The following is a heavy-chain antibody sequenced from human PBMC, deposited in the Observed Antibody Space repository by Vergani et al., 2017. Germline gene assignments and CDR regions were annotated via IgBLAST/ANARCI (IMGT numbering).Heavy chain of an antibody. J-gene: IGHJ3*02. CDR3: ARVGRLGYCSGGSCYVADGAFDI. D-gene: IGHD2-15*01. V-gene: IGHV3-7*01. CDR2: IKQDGSEK. CDR1: GFTFSSYW. Sequence: EVQLVESGGGLVQPGGSLRLSCAASGFTFSSYWMSWVRQAPGKGLEWVANIKQDGSEKYYVDSVKCRFSISRDNAKNSLYLQMNSLRAEDTAVYYCARVGRLGYCSGGSCYVADGAFDIWGQGTMVTVSS.